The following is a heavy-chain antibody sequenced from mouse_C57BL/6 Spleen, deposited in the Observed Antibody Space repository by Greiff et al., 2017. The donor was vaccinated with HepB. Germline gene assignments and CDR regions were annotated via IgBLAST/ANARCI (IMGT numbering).Heavy chain of an antibody. D-gene: IGHD1-1*02. CDR3: AREGGIVVKELFAY. CDR2: IYPRSGNT. Sequence: QVQLQQSGAELARPGASVKLSCKASGYTFTSYGISWVKQRTGQGLEWIGEIYPRSGNTYYNEKFKGKATLTADKSSSTAYMELRSLTSEDSAVYFCAREGGIVVKELFAYWGQGTLVTVSA. J-gene: IGHJ3*01. V-gene: IGHV1-81*01. CDR1: GYTFTSYG.